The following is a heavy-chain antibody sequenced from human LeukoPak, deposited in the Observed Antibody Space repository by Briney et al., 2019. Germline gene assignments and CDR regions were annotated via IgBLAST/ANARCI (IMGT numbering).Heavy chain of an antibody. CDR3: TRHALQDYYGSGTVNWFDP. CDR2: IRSKANNYAT. D-gene: IGHD3-10*01. V-gene: IGHV3-73*01. J-gene: IGHJ5*02. Sequence: PGGSLRLSCAASGFTFSGSAMHWVRQAPGKGLEWVGRIRSKANNYATAYAASVKGRFTISRDDSKNTAYLQMNSLKTEDTAVYYCTRHALQDYYGSGTVNWFDPWGQGTLVTVSS. CDR1: GFTFSGSA.